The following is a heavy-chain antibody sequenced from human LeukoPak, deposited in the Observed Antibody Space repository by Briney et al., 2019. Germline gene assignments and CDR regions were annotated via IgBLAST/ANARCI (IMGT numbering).Heavy chain of an antibody. CDR1: GFTFNNYA. CDR3: AKDWTTVVSPKGYYFDS. D-gene: IGHD4-23*01. V-gene: IGHV3-23*01. Sequence: LSGGSPRLSCAASGFTFNNYAMSWVRQAPGKGLEWVSGISTTGGSTYYADSVKGRFTISRDNSNNTLSLQMNSLRGEDTAIYYCAKDWTTVVSPKGYYFDSWGQGNLVIVSS. CDR2: ISTTGGST. J-gene: IGHJ4*02.